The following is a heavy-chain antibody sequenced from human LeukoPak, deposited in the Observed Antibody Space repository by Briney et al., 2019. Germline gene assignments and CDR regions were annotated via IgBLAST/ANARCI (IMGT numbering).Heavy chain of an antibody. V-gene: IGHV4-38-2*02. Sequence: SETLSLTCTVSGYSISSGYYWGWIRQPPGMGLEWIGYIYHSGTTLYNPSLKSRVTMSIDRSKKQVSLKLSSVTAADTAVYYCARTRSDGYNYFYYYYMDVWGTGTTVTVSS. CDR2: IYHSGTT. CDR3: ARTRSDGYNYFYYYYMDV. D-gene: IGHD5-24*01. J-gene: IGHJ6*03. CDR1: GYSISSGYY.